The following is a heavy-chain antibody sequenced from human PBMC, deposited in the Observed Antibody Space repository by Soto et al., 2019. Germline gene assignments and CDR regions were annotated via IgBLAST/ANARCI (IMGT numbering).Heavy chain of an antibody. Sequence: PGGSLRLSCAASGFTISGYAMYWVRQAPGKGLEWVSAISDSGDTTHYADSVKGRFTISRDTSKNTLYLQMNTLRAEDTAVYYCAKDKPGTTSFDYWGQGTLVTVSS. J-gene: IGHJ4*02. D-gene: IGHD1-1*01. CDR2: ISDSGDTT. CDR1: GFTISGYA. V-gene: IGHV3-23*01. CDR3: AKDKPGTTSFDY.